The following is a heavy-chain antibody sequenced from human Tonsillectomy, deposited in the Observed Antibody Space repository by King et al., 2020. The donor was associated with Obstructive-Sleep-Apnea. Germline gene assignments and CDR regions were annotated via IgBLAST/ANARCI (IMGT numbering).Heavy chain of an antibody. V-gene: IGHV4-34*01. J-gene: IGHJ4*02. CDR2: INHSGST. D-gene: IGHD3-9*01. Sequence: VQLQQWGAGLLKPSENLSLTCAVYGGSFSGYYWSWIRQPPGKGLEWIGEINHSGSTNYNPSLKSRVTISVDTSKNQFSLKLSSVTAADTAVYYCARGNGLRYFDWLSPYFDYWGQGTLVTVSS. CDR3: ARGNGLRYFDWLSPYFDY. CDR1: GGSFSGYY.